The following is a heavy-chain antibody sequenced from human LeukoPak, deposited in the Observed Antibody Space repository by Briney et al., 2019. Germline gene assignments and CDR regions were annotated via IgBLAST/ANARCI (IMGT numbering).Heavy chain of an antibody. Sequence: GGSLRLSCAASGFTFSSYAMSWVRQAPGKGLEWVSGISGSGGKTYYADSVKGRFTISRDNSKNTLHLHLNSLRAEDTAVYYCASCEGSTSCYYVDYWGQGTLVTVSP. J-gene: IGHJ4*02. CDR1: GFTFSSYA. V-gene: IGHV3-23*01. CDR3: ASCEGSTSCYYVDY. D-gene: IGHD2-2*01. CDR2: ISGSGGKT.